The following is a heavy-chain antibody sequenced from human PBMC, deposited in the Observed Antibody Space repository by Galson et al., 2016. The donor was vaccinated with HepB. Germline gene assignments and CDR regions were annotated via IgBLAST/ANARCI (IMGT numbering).Heavy chain of an antibody. CDR2: ISWNSRSI. Sequence: SLRLSCAASGFTFEDYALHWVRQTPGKGLEWVSGISWNSRSIGYADSVKGRFTVSRDNAKSSLYLQMNSLRTEDTALYFCAKSLRVLRPLNDWGQGSQVIVSA. V-gene: IGHV3-9*01. D-gene: IGHD3-3*01. J-gene: IGHJ4*02. CDR3: AKSLRVLRPLND. CDR1: GFTFEDYA.